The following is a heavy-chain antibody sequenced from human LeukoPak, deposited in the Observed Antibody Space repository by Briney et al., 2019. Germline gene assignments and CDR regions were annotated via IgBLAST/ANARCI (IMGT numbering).Heavy chain of an antibody. J-gene: IGHJ6*02. V-gene: IGHV4-34*01. CDR2: INHSGST. CDR3: ARGLYLSGVYYYYGMDV. Sequence: SETLSLTCAVYGGSFSCYYWSWIRQPPGKGLEGIGEINHSGSTNYNPSLKSRVTISVDTSKNQFSLKLSSVTAADTAVYYCARGLYLSGVYYYYGMDVWGQGTTVTVSS. D-gene: IGHD2-8*01. CDR1: GGSFSCYY.